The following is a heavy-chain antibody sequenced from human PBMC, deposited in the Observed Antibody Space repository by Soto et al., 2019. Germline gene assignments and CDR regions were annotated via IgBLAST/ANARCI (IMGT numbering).Heavy chain of an antibody. J-gene: IGHJ6*02. CDR1: GASISSSNW. CDR2: IYHSGST. Sequence: ETLSVTCTVSGASISSSNWWSWVRQPPGKGLEWIVEIYHSGSTNYNPSLKSRVTISVDKSKNQFSLKLSSVTAADTAVYYCARVRAVVQAAIWGNYYYYGMDVWGQGTKVTVSS. V-gene: IGHV4-4*02. CDR3: ARVRAVVQAAIWGNYYYYGMDV. D-gene: IGHD2-2*01.